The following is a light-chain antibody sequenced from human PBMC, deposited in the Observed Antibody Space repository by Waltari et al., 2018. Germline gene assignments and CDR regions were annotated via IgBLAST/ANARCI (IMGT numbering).Light chain of an antibody. Sequence: MPSQRVTRSLAWYQQRPGQAPRRLIYGASSRATGIPDRFSGGGSGTDFSLNISRVEPEDFAMYYCQHCVSLPATFDQGTKVEIK. J-gene: IGKJ1*01. CDR3: QHCVSLPAT. V-gene: IGKV3-20*01. CDR2: GAS. CDR1: QRVTRS.